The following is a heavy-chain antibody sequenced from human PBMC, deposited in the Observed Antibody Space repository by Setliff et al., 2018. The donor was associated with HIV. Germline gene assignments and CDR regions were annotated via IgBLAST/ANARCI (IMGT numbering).Heavy chain of an antibody. D-gene: IGHD3-10*01. CDR3: ARAPRLTMIRGVFDY. J-gene: IGHJ4*02. V-gene: IGHV1-46*01. Sequence: ASVKVSCKASGCTFTSYYVHWVRQAPGQGLEWMGIINPISGNTNYAQNFQGRVTITTDESRSIVYMEVSSLRSEDTAVYYCARAPRLTMIRGVFDYWGQGTRVTVS. CDR1: GCTFTSYY. CDR2: INPISGNT.